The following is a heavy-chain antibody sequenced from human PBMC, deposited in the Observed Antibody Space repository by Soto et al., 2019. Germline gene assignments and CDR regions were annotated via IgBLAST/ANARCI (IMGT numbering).Heavy chain of an antibody. CDR1: GGSFSGYY. V-gene: IGHV4-34*01. J-gene: IGHJ5*02. CDR3: ARKLLWFGQNWFDP. Sequence: SETLSLTCAVYGGSFSGYYWSWIRQPPGKGLEWIGEINHSGSTNYNPSLKSRVTISVDTSKNQFSLKLSSVTAADTAVYYCARKLLWFGQNWFDPWGQGTLVTVSS. CDR2: INHSGST. D-gene: IGHD3-10*01.